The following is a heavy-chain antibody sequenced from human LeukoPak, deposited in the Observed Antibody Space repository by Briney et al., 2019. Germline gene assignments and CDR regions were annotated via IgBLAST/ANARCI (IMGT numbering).Heavy chain of an antibody. CDR3: ARAYYYGSGSYPTLYYYYYMDV. V-gene: IGHV1-69*01. Sequence: SVKVSCKASGGTFSSYAISWVRQAPGQGLEWMGGIIPIFGTANYAQKFQGRVAITADESTSTAYMELSSLRSEDTAVYYCARAYYYGSGSYPTLYYYYYMDVWGKGTTVTVSS. CDR1: GGTFSSYA. D-gene: IGHD3-10*01. CDR2: IIPIFGTA. J-gene: IGHJ6*03.